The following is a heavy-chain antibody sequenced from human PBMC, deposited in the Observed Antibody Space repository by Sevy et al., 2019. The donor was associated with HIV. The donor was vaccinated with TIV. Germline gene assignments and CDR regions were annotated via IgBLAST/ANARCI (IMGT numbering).Heavy chain of an antibody. V-gene: IGHV2-5*02. Sequence: SGPTLVNPTQTLTLTCTFSGFSLSTAGVGVGWIRQPPGKALECLALIYWDEDKRYRTSLRSRLTINKDTSKNQVVLTMTNMDPVDTATYYCVHSRMRGNGMHVWGQGTTITVSS. CDR2: IYWDEDK. CDR3: VHSRMRGNGMHV. J-gene: IGHJ6*02. CDR1: GFSLSTAGVG.